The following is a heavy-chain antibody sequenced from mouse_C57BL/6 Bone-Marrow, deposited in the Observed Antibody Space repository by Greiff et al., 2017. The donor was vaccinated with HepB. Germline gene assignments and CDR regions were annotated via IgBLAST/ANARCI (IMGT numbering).Heavy chain of an antibody. D-gene: IGHD1-1*01. V-gene: IGHV3-6*01. CDR3: ARGPYYGSSYKAMDY. J-gene: IGHJ4*01. CDR1: GYSITSGYY. Sequence: EVKLEESGPGLVKPSQSLSLTCSVTGYSITSGYYWNWIRQFPGNKLEWMGYISYDGSNNYNPSLKNRISITRDTSKNQFFLKLNSVTTEDTATYYCARGPYYGSSYKAMDYWGQGTSVTVSS. CDR2: ISYDGSN.